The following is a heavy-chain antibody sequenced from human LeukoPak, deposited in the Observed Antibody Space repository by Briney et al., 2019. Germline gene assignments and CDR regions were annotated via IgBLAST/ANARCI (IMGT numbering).Heavy chain of an antibody. D-gene: IGHD3-22*01. V-gene: IGHV4-59*01. CDR1: GGSISSYY. J-gene: IGHJ4*02. CDR3: ARRRNYYDSSGIFDY. CDR2: IYYSGST. Sequence: SETLSLTCTVSGGSISSYYWSWIRQPPGKGLEWIGYIYYSGSTNYNPSLKSRVTISVDTSKNQFSLELSSVTAADTAVYYCARRRNYYDSSGIFDYWGQGTLVTVSP.